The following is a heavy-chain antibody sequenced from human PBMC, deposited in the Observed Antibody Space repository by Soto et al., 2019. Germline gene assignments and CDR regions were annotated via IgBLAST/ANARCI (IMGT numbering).Heavy chain of an antibody. CDR2: IYPGDSDT. V-gene: IGHV5-51*01. CDR1: GYSFTSYW. D-gene: IGHD6-13*01. J-gene: IGHJ5*02. CDR3: ARHGWEGIAAAGIFDWFDP. Sequence: GESLKISCKGSGYSFTSYWIGWVRQMPGKGLEWMGIIYPGDSDTRYSPSFQGQVTISADKSISTAYLQWSSLKASDTAMYYCARHGWEGIAAAGIFDWFDPWGQGTLVTVSS.